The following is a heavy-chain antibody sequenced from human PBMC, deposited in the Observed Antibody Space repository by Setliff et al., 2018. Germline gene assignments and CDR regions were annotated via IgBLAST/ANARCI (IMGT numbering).Heavy chain of an antibody. CDR1: GGSVRSHY. Sequence: PSETLSLTCTVSGGSVRSHYWSWIRQSAGKGLEWIGHIYTSGNTNYNPSLKSRVTISADTSKNQFSLNLSSVTASDTAVYYCAREGRGTYALFYYMDVWGKGTSVTVSS. D-gene: IGHD3-10*01. J-gene: IGHJ6*03. CDR3: AREGRGTYALFYYMDV. CDR2: IYTSGNT. V-gene: IGHV4-4*07.